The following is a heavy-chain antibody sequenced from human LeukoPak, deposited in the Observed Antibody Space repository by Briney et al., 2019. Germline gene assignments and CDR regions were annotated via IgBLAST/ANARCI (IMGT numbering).Heavy chain of an antibody. D-gene: IGHD6-13*01. J-gene: IGHJ4*02. CDR2: ISSSSSTI. CDR3: ARGRVYYSTSWHVDY. CDR1: GFTFSSYS. V-gene: IGHV3-48*01. Sequence: GGSLRLSCAASGFTFSSYSMNWVRQAPGKGLEWISYISSSSSTIYYTDSVKGRFTISRDNGKTSLHLQMNSLRAEDTAVYYCARGRVYYSTSWHVDYWGQGTLVTVSS.